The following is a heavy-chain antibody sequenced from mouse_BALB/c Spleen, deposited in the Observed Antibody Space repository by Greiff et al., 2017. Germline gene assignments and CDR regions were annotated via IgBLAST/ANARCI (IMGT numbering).Heavy chain of an antibody. V-gene: IGHV14-3*02. Sequence: ESGAELVKPGASVKLSCTASGFNIKDTYMHWVKQRPEQGLEWIGRIDPANGNTKYDPKFQGKATITADTSSNTAYLQLSSLTSEDTAVYYCARTTMMRYFDYWGQGTTLTVSS. J-gene: IGHJ2*01. CDR1: GFNIKDTY. CDR2: IDPANGNT. CDR3: ARTTMMRYFDY. D-gene: IGHD2-4*01.